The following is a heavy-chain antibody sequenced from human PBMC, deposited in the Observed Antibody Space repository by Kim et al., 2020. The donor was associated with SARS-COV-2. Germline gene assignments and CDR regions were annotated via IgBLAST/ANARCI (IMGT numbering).Heavy chain of an antibody. J-gene: IGHJ4*02. D-gene: IGHD2-15*01. CDR3: ARVPFCTTDGCYSLGWPIDY. CDR1: GYTFTTFA. Sequence: ASVKVSCKASGYTFTTFAIHWVRQAPGQRLEWMGWINVINGDTKYSQKFQGRVTLTRDTSASTAYMELSSLRSEDTAVFYCARVPFCTTDGCYSLGWPIDYWGRGTLVTVSS. V-gene: IGHV1-3*01. CDR2: INVINGDT.